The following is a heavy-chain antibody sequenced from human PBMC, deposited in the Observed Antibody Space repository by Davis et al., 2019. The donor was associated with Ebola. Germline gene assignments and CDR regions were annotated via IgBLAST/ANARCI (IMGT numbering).Heavy chain of an antibody. CDR2: ISGYHGYT. CDR3: ARDLYISSWYPDVFDI. CDR1: GDTFAKYG. Sequence: AASVKVSCKAPGDTFAKYGVSWVRQAPGQGLEWLGWISGYHGYTQYAQKFQGRITMTTDTYTNTVYVELRSLRSDDTALYYCARDLYISSWYPDVFDIWGPGTMVTVSS. V-gene: IGHV1-18*01. D-gene: IGHD6-13*01. J-gene: IGHJ3*02.